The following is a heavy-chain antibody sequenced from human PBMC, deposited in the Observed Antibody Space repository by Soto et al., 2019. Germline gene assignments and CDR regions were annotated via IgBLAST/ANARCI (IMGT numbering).Heavy chain of an antibody. J-gene: IGHJ6*02. V-gene: IGHV4-38-2*01. CDR3: ARPKRGYYGMDV. CDR2: IYHTGST. D-gene: IGHD3-10*01. CDR1: GYSISSGHY. Sequence: SETLSLTCAVSGYSISSGHYWAWVRQPPGKGLEWIGNIYHTGSTYYNPSLKSRVTMSVDTSKNQFSLKLTSVTAADTAMYSCARPKRGYYGMDVWGQGTTVTVS.